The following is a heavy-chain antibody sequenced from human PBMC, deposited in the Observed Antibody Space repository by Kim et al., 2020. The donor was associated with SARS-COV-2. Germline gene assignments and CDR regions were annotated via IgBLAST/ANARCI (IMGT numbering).Heavy chain of an antibody. J-gene: IGHJ4*02. CDR3: ASGRDSGVATVPFDY. D-gene: IGHD5-12*01. CDR2: INHSGST. CDR1: GGSFSGYY. Sequence: SETLSLTCAVYGGSFSGYYWSWIRQPPGKGLEWIGEINHSGSTNYNPSLKSRVTISVDTSKNQFSLKLSSVTAADTAVYYCASGRDSGVATVPFDYWGQGTLVTVSS. V-gene: IGHV4-34*01.